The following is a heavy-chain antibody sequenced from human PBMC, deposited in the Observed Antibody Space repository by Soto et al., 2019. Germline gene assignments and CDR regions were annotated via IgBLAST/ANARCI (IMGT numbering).Heavy chain of an antibody. CDR3: ARAPPRGIAAPGTWGSGMDV. CDR1: GFSFSSYS. V-gene: IGHV3-30*04. J-gene: IGHJ6*02. CDR2: ISYDGSNK. D-gene: IGHD6-13*01. Sequence: GGSLRLSCAASGFSFSSYSMHWVRQAPGKGLEWVAVISYDGSNKYYADSVKGRFTITRDSSKNTVSLLMNSLRLEDTAVYYCARAPPRGIAAPGTWGSGMDVWGQGTTVTVSS.